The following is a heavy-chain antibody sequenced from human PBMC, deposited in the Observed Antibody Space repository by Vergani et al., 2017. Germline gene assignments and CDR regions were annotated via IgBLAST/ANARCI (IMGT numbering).Heavy chain of an antibody. D-gene: IGHD6-19*01. CDR2: ISGSGGST. CDR3: ANGRVAVPGIDDY. Sequence: EVQLLESGGGLVQPGGSLRLSCAASGFTFSSYAMSWVRQAPGKGLEWVSAISGSGGSTYYADSVKGRFTISRDNSKNTLYLQMNSLRAEDTAVYYCANGRVAVPGIDDYWGQRTLVIVSS. J-gene: IGHJ4*02. CDR1: GFTFSSYA. V-gene: IGHV3-23*01.